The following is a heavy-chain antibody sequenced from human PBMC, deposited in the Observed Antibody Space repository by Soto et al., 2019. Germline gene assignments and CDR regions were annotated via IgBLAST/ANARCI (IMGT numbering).Heavy chain of an antibody. CDR3: ARVGNWNPPYYYYYMDV. J-gene: IGHJ6*03. CDR2: ISSSSSYI. Sequence: GGSLRLSCAASGFTFSSYSMNWVRQAPGKGLEWVSSISSSSSYIYYADSVKGRFTISRDNAKNSLYLQMNSLRAEDTAVYYCARVGNWNPPYYYYYMDVWGKGTTVTVSS. CDR1: GFTFSSYS. D-gene: IGHD1-20*01. V-gene: IGHV3-21*01.